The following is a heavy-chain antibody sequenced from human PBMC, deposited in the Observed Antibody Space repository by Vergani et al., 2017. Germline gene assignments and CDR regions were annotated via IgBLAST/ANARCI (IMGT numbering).Heavy chain of an antibody. Sequence: QLFESGGGLIQPGGSLRLSCAASGFTFNSYAMTWVRQAPGKGLEWVSGINNNGGSTYYADSVKGRFTISRDNSKNTLYLQMTDLRAEDTATYYCAKVCGSNSCPYGGGAFDVWGHGTMVTVSS. CDR1: GFTFNSYA. V-gene: IGHV3-23*01. CDR2: INNNGGST. J-gene: IGHJ3*01. CDR3: AKVCGSNSCPYGGGAFDV. D-gene: IGHD2-2*01.